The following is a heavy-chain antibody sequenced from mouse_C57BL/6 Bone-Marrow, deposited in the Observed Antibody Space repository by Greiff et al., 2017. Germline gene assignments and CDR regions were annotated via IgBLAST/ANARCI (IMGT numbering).Heavy chain of an antibody. J-gene: IGHJ4*01. Sequence: QVQLQQSGAELVRPGTSVKVSCKASGYAFTNYLIEWVKQRPGQGLEWIGVINPGSGGTKYNEKFKGKATLTADKSSSTAYMQLSSLTSDDSAVYFCARYGYYGDYWGQGTSVTVSS. CDR3: ARYGYYGDY. D-gene: IGHD1-1*01. V-gene: IGHV1-54*01. CDR1: GYAFTNYL. CDR2: INPGSGGT.